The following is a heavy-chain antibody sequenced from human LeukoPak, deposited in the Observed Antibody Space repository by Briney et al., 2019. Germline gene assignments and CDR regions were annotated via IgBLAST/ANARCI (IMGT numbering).Heavy chain of an antibody. Sequence: GGSLRLSCAASGFTFSSYAMSWVRQAPGKGLEWVSGISGSGGSTYYADSVKGRFTISRDNSKNTLYLQMNSLRAEDTAVYYCASDQGAGTYYYYGMDVWGQGTTVTVSS. D-gene: IGHD6-19*01. V-gene: IGHV3-23*01. CDR3: ASDQGAGTYYYYGMDV. CDR1: GFTFSSYA. CDR2: ISGSGGST. J-gene: IGHJ6*02.